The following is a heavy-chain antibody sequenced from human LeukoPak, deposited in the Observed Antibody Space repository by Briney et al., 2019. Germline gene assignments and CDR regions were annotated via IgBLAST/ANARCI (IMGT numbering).Heavy chain of an antibody. V-gene: IGHV3-30-3*01. CDR2: ISYIGSNK. Sequence: GRSLRLSCAASGFTFSSYAMHWVRQAPGKGLEWVAVISYIGSNKYYADSVKGRFTISRDNSKNTLYLQMNSLRAEDTAVYYCAREKEAPFDYWGQGTLVPVFS. CDR1: GFTFSSYA. J-gene: IGHJ4*02. CDR3: AREKEAPFDY.